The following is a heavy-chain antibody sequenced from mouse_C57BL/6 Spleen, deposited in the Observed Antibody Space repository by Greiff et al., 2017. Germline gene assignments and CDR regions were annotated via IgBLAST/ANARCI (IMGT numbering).Heavy chain of an antibody. CDR2: IRNKANNHAT. J-gene: IGHJ2*01. D-gene: IGHD1-1*01. CDR1: GFTFSDAW. CDR3: TRRITTGFDY. V-gene: IGHV6-6*01. Sequence: EVKVEESVGGLVQPGGSMKLSCAASGFTFSDAWMDWVRQSPEKGLEWVAEIRNKANNHATYYAESVKGRFTISRDDSKSSVYLQMNSLRAEDTGIYYCTRRITTGFDYWGQGTTLTVSS.